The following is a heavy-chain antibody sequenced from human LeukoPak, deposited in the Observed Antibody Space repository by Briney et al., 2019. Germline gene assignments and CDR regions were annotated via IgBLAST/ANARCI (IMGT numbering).Heavy chain of an antibody. D-gene: IGHD3-22*01. CDR2: IIPIFGIA. V-gene: IGHV1-69*04. CDR3: ARESSSGYYYVSVYYFDY. J-gene: IGHJ4*02. Sequence: ASVKVSCKSSGGTFSSYAISWVRQPPAQGLEWMGRIIPIFGIANYAQKFQGRVKITADRSTSTAYMELSSLRSEDTAVYYCARESSSGYYYVSVYYFDYWGQGTLVTVSS. CDR1: GGTFSSYA.